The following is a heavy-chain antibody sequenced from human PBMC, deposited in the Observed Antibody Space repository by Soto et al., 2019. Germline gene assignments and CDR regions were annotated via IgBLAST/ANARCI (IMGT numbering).Heavy chain of an antibody. Sequence: SETLSLTCTVSGGSISSGDYYWRWIRQPPGKGLEWIGYIYYSGSTYYNPSLKSRVTISVDTSKNQFSLKLSSVTAADTAVYYCARNTHYDSSGYYDYYFDYWGQGTLVTVSS. J-gene: IGHJ4*02. CDR1: GGSISSGDYY. V-gene: IGHV4-30-4*01. CDR3: ARNTHYDSSGYYDYYFDY. D-gene: IGHD3-22*01. CDR2: IYYSGST.